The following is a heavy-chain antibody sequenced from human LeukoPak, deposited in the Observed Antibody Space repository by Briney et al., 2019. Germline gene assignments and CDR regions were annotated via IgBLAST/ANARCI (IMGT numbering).Heavy chain of an antibody. V-gene: IGHV3-21*01. CDR1: GFTFSSYS. CDR2: ISSSSSYI. J-gene: IGHJ4*02. CDR3: ARAYGDYALDY. D-gene: IGHD4-17*01. Sequence: GGSLRLSRAASGFTFSSYSMNWVRQATGKGLDWVSSISSSSSYIYYADSVKGRFTISRDNAKNSLYLQMYSLRAEDTAVYYCARAYGDYALDYWGQGTLVTVSS.